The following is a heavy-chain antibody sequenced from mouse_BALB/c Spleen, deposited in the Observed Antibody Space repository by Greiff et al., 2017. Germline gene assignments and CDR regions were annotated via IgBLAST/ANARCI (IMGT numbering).Heavy chain of an antibody. CDR2: IYPGDGDT. Sequence: QVQLQQSGAELARPGASVKLSCKASGYTFTSYWMQWVKQRPGQGLEWIGAIYPGDGDTRYTQKFKGKATLTADKSSSTAYMQLSSLASEDSAVYYCAREGKTGTLFAYWGQGTLVTVSA. J-gene: IGHJ3*01. CDR3: AREGKTGTLFAY. V-gene: IGHV1-87*01. CDR1: GYTFTSYW. D-gene: IGHD4-1*01.